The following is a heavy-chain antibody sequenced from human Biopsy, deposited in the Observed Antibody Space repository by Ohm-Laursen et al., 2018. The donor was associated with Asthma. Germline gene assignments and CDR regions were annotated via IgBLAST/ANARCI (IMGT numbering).Heavy chain of an antibody. CDR2: IYSGGTS. Sequence: SLRLSCAASGFAVSRDHMFWVCQAPGKGLEWVSVIYSGGTSHTADSVRGRFTISRDYSKNTLYLQMHSLRAEDTAVYYCARGDSSNWSHYYFDYWGQGTLVTVSS. CDR3: ARGDSSNWSHYYFDY. J-gene: IGHJ4*02. CDR1: GFAVSRDH. V-gene: IGHV3-53*01. D-gene: IGHD3-22*01.